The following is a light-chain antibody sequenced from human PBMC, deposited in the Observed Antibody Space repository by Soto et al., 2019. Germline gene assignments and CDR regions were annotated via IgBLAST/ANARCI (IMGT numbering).Light chain of an antibody. J-gene: IGLJ3*02. Sequence: QSVLTQSPSASASLGASVKLTCTLSSGHRSYAIAWHQQQPEKGPRYLMKLNSDGSHSKGDGIPDRFSGSSSGAERYLTISSLQSEDEADYYCQTLGTGIHWVFGGGTKLTVL. CDR1: SGHRSYA. CDR2: LNSDGSH. V-gene: IGLV4-69*01. CDR3: QTLGTGIHWV.